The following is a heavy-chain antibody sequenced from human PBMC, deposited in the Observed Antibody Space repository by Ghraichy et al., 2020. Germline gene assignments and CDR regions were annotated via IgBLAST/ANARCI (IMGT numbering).Heavy chain of an antibody. CDR3: ARRYCNGPSCYSNFDY. CDR2: IKQDGIET. D-gene: IGHD2-15*01. CDR1: GFTFSNYW. Sequence: GGSLRLSCAPSGFTFSNYWMSWVRQAPGKGLEWVANIKQDGIETYYVDSVEGRFTISRDNAKNSLFLQMNSLRAEDTAVFYCARRYCNGPSCYSNFDYWGQGTLVTVSS. V-gene: IGHV3-7*02. J-gene: IGHJ4*02.